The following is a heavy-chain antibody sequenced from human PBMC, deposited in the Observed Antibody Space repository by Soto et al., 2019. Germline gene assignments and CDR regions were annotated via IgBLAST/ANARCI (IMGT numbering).Heavy chain of an antibody. Sequence: EVQMLESGGGLVQPGGSLRLSCAASGFTFSSYAMSWVRQAPGKGLEWVSAISGSDGSTFYADSVKGRFTISRDDSKNTLFLQMNSLRAEDTAVYRCAKGPGMYSDFDCWGQGTRVTVSS. CDR1: GFTFSSYA. V-gene: IGHV3-23*01. CDR2: ISGSDGST. CDR3: AKGPGMYSDFDC. J-gene: IGHJ4*02. D-gene: IGHD2-8*01.